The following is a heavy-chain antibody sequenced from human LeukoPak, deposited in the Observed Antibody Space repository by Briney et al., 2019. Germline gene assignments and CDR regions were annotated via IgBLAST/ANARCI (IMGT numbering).Heavy chain of an antibody. CDR1: GYTFTGYY. CDR2: INPNSGGT. Sequence: ASVKVSCKASGYTFTGYYMHWVRQAPGQGLEWMGWINPNSGGTNYAQKFQGRATMTRDTSISTAYMELSSLRSEDTAVYYCATGDPIGIAARGDYFDYWGQGTLVTVSS. D-gene: IGHD6-6*01. J-gene: IGHJ4*02. CDR3: ATGDPIGIAARGDYFDY. V-gene: IGHV1-2*02.